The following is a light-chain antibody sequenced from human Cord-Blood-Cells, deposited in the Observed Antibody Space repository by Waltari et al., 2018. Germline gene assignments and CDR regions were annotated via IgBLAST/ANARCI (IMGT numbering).Light chain of an antibody. CDR2: GKN. Sequence: SSELTQDPAVSVALGQTVRITCQGDSLRSYYASWYQQKPGQAPLLVIDGKNNRPSGIPDRFSGSSSGNTASLTIAGAQAEDEADYYCNSRDSSGNHWVFGGGTKLTVL. V-gene: IGLV3-19*01. CDR1: SLRSYY. J-gene: IGLJ3*02. CDR3: NSRDSSGNHWV.